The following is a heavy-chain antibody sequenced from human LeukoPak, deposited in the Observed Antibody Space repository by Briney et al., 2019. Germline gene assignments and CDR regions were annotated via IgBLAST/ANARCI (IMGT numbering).Heavy chain of an antibody. CDR1: GYTFTNYY. J-gene: IGHJ4*02. CDR2: INPSGTST. CDR3: AREANAVDY. Sequence: GASVKVSCKASGYTFTNYYMHWVRQAPGQVLEWMGIINPSGTSTTYAQRFQGRVTMTRDMSTSTVYMELSSLRSDDTAVYYCAREANAVDYWGQGTLVTVSS. V-gene: IGHV1-46*01. D-gene: IGHD2-8*01.